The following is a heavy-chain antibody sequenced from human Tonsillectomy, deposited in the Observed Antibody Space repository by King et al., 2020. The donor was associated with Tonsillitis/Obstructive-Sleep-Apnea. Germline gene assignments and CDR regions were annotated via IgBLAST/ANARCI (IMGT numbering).Heavy chain of an antibody. CDR1: GFSLNTGGVG. V-gene: IGHV2-5*02. CDR3: ARGNYGSDAFDI. Sequence: TLKESGPTLVKPPQTLTLTCTFSGFSLNTGGVGVGWIRQPPGQALEWLALIYWDDDKRYSPSLKSRLTITKDTSKNQVVLTMTNMDPVDTATYHCARGNYGSDAFDIWGQGTMVTVSS. CDR2: IYWDDDK. J-gene: IGHJ3*02. D-gene: IGHD3-16*01.